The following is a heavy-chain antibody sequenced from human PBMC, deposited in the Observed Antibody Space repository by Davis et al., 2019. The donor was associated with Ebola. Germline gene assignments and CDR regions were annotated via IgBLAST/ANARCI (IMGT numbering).Heavy chain of an antibody. J-gene: IGHJ4*02. CDR3: ARHGIAAAGYYFDY. D-gene: IGHD6-13*01. CDR2: IYPGDSDT. Sequence: GESLKISCKGSGYLFPTYCIGWVRQMPGKGLEWMGIIYPGDSDTRYSPSFQGQVTISADKSISTAYLQWSSLKASDTAMYYCARHGIAAAGYYFDYWGQGTLVTVSS. V-gene: IGHV5-51*01. CDR1: GYLFPTYC.